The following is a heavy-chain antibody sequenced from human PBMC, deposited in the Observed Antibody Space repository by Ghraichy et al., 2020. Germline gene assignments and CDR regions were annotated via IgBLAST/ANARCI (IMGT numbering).Heavy chain of an antibody. CDR2: IYPGDSDT. D-gene: IGHD6-6*01. CDR1: AYSFTTYW. CDR3: ARSSSCDY. Sequence: GESLNISCKGSAYSFTTYWIGWVRQMPGKGLEWMGSIYPGDSDTRYSPSFQGQVTISADKSISTAYLQWSSLMASDTAMYYCARSSSCDYWGQGTLVTVSS. V-gene: IGHV5-51*01. J-gene: IGHJ4*02.